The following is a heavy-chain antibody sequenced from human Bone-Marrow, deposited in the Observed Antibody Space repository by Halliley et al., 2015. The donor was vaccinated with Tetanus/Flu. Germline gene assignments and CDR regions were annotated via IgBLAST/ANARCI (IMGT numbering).Heavy chain of an antibody. CDR2: ISYDESNK. J-gene: IGHJ5*02. D-gene: IGHD3-9*01. Sequence: SLRLSCVASGFTFSSYGMHWVRQTPAKGLEWVALISYDESNKYYEDSVKGRFTISRDNSKNTLFLQMNSLRPEDTAVYYCATNRRDGYESPRDFEPWGQGTLVTVSS. CDR1: GFTFSSYG. V-gene: IGHV3-30*03. CDR3: ATNRRDGYESPRDFEP.